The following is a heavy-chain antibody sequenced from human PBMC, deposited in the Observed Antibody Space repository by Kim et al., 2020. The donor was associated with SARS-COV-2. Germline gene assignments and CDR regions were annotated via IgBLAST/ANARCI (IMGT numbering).Heavy chain of an antibody. CDR1: GYTFTGYY. J-gene: IGHJ6*02. V-gene: IGHV1-2*02. CDR2: INPNSGGT. Sequence: ASVKVSCKASGYTFTGYYMHWVRQAPGQGLEWMGWINPNSGGTNYAQKFQGRVTMTRDTSISTAYMELSRLRSDDTAVYYCARLLESYYYGMDVWGQGTTVTVSS. D-gene: IGHD2-15*01. CDR3: ARLLESYYYGMDV.